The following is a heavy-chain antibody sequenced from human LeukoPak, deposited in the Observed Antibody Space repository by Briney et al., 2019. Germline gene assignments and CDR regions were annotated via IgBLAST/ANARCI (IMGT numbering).Heavy chain of an antibody. V-gene: IGHV4-39*07. Sequence: SETLSLTCTVSGGSISSSSYCWGWIRQPPGKGLEWIGSIYYSGSTYYNPSLKSRVTISVDTSKNQFSLKLSSVTAADTAVYYCARERSTWIQLLFGWFDPWGQGTLVTVSS. J-gene: IGHJ5*02. CDR1: GGSISSSSYC. CDR3: ARERSTWIQLLFGWFDP. CDR2: IYYSGST. D-gene: IGHD5-18*01.